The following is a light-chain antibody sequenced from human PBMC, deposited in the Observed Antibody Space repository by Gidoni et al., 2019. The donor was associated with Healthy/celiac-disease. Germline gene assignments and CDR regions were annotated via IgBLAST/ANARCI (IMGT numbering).Light chain of an antibody. Sequence: EIVLTQSPATLSLSPGERATLSCRDSQSVSSNLAWYQQKTGQAPRLLIYGASTRATCIPARFSGSGSGTEFTLTISSLQSEDFAVYYCQQYSNWPPITFGQGTRLEIK. V-gene: IGKV3-15*01. CDR3: QQYSNWPPIT. J-gene: IGKJ5*01. CDR2: GAS. CDR1: QSVSSN.